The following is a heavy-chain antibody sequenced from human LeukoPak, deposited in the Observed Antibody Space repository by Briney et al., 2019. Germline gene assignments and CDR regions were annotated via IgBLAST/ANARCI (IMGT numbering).Heavy chain of an antibody. V-gene: IGHV3-74*01. Sequence: PGGSLRLSCAASGFTFSSYWMHWVRQAPGKGLVWVSRINTDGSSTSYADSVKGRFTISRDNAKNTLYLQMNSLRAEDTAIYYCVRDRGTYRPIDYRGQGTLVTVSS. CDR1: GFTFSSYW. CDR3: VRDRGTYRPIDY. CDR2: INTDGSST. D-gene: IGHD1-26*01. J-gene: IGHJ4*02.